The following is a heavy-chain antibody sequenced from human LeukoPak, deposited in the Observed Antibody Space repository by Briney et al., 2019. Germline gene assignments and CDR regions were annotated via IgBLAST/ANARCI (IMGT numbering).Heavy chain of an antibody. V-gene: IGHV3-21*01. CDR1: GFTFSSYS. J-gene: IGHJ5*02. CDR2: ISSSSSYI. CDR3: ARTPDSSGYFHWFDP. Sequence: GGSLRLSCAASGFTFSSYSMNWVRQAPGKGLEWVSSISSSSSYIYYADPVKGRFTISRDNAKNSLYLQMNSLRAEDTAVYYCARTPDSSGYFHWFDPWGQGTLVTVFS. D-gene: IGHD3-22*01.